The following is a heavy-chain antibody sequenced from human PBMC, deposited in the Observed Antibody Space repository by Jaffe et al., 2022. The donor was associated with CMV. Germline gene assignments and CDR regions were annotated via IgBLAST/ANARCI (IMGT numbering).Heavy chain of an antibody. CDR1: GFTFSSYA. V-gene: IGHV3-23*01. CDR2: ISGSGGST. Sequence: EVQLLESGGGLVQPGGSLRLSCAASGFTFSSYAMSWVRQAPGKGLEWVSAISGSGGSTYYADSVKGRFTISRDNSKNTLYLQMNSLRAEDTAVYYCAKEGDDSSGYYRGIYYYYYGMDVWGQGTTVTVSS. CDR3: AKEGDDSSGYYRGIYYYYYGMDV. D-gene: IGHD3-22*01. J-gene: IGHJ6*02.